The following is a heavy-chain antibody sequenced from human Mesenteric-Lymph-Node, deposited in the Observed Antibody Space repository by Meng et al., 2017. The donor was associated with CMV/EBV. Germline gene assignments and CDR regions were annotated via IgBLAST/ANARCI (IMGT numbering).Heavy chain of an antibody. J-gene: IGHJ5*02. Sequence: GESLKISCAASTFTFSAYDMNWVRQAPGKGLEWVSSISSGSTYMYYADSVKGRFTISRDNAKNSLYLQMNSLRAEDTAVCYCATRGEYCSSTSCYTGWFDPWGQGTLVTVSS. D-gene: IGHD2-2*02. V-gene: IGHV3-21*01. CDR3: ATRGEYCSSTSCYTGWFDP. CDR1: TFTFSAYD. CDR2: ISSGSTYM.